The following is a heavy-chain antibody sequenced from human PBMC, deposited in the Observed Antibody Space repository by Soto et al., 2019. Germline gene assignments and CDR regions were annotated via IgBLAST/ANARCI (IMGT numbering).Heavy chain of an antibody. J-gene: IGHJ3*02. CDR3: ARVERGTATTVVDAFDI. D-gene: IGHD1-1*01. CDR2: MSHIGGT. V-gene: IGHV4-34*01. Sequence: QVQLQQWGAGLLKPSETLSLTCSVYGGSGSISNNDYWSWIRHPPGKGLAWIVEMSHIGGTHFNTSLKSRVTISVATSKNQFSLKMSSVTAADTALYYCARVERGTATTVVDAFDIWGPGTMVTVSS. CDR1: GGSGSISNNDY.